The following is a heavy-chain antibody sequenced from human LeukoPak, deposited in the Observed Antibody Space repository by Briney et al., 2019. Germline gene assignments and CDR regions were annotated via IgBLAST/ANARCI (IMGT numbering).Heavy chain of an antibody. CDR2: IYYSGNT. V-gene: IGHV4-39*01. D-gene: IGHD3-10*01. J-gene: IGHJ4*02. CDR3: ARHYGP. Sequence: GKVLEWIGSIYYSGNTYYNPSLKRRVTISVDTSKNQFSLKLTSVTATDTAVYYCARHYGPWGQGTLVTVSS.